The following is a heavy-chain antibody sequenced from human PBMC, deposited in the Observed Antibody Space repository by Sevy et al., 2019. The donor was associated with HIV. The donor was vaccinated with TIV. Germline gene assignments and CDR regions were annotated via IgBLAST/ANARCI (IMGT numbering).Heavy chain of an antibody. CDR3: ARRDIVVVPAAIEGAFDI. CDR1: GYSFTSYW. J-gene: IGHJ3*02. Sequence: GESLKIACKGSGYSFTSYWIGWVRQMPGKGLEWMGIIYPGDSDTRYSPSFQGQITISADKSISTAYLQGSSLKASDTAMYYCARRDIVVVPAAIEGAFDIWGQGTMVTVSS. D-gene: IGHD2-2*01. CDR2: IYPGDSDT. V-gene: IGHV5-51*01.